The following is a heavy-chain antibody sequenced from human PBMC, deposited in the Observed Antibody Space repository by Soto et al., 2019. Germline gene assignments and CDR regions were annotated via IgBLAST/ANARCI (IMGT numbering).Heavy chain of an antibody. J-gene: IGHJ4*02. CDR1: GGSISSDDYY. V-gene: IGHV4-30-4*01. D-gene: IGHD3-9*01. CDR2: IYYSGRT. CDR3: ARELSNTAEYFDA. Sequence: PSETLCLTCTVSGGSISSDDYYWTWIRQPPGEGLEWIGYIYYSGRTHYTPSLESRLTISIDTSKNQFSLNLRSVSAADTAVYYCARELSNTAEYFDAWCQGPVVT.